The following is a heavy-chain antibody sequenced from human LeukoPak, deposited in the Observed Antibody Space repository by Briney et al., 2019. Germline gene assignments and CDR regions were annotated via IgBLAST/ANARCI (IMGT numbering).Heavy chain of an antibody. CDR1: GGTFSSYA. CDR3: AREGADFWSGYYFDY. CDR2: IIPIFGTA. Sequence: SVKDSCKASGGTFSSYAISWVRQAPGQGLEWMGGIIPIFGTANYAQKFQGRVTITTDESTSTAYMELSSLRSEDTAVYYCAREGADFWSGYYFDYWGQGTLVTVSS. J-gene: IGHJ4*02. D-gene: IGHD3-3*01. V-gene: IGHV1-69*05.